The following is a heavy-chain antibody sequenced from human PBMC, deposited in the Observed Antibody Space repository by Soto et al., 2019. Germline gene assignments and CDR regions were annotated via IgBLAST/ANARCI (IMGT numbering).Heavy chain of an antibody. CDR2: IIPIFGTA. CDR3: ATALIVYSYGPPEY. Sequence: ASVKVSCKASGGTFSSYAISWVRQAPGQGLEWRGGIIPIFGTANYAQKFQGRVTITADKSTSTAHMELSSLRSEDTAVYYCATALIVYSYGPPEYWGQGTLVTVSS. J-gene: IGHJ4*02. CDR1: GGTFSSYA. V-gene: IGHV1-69*06. D-gene: IGHD5-18*01.